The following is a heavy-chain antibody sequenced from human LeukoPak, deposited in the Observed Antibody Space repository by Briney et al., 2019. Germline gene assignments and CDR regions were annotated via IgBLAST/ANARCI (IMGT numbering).Heavy chain of an antibody. CDR1: SGSISSYY. CDR3: ARVLPNYYDSSGYYYISYYFDY. D-gene: IGHD3-22*01. CDR2: FNYNAST. J-gene: IGHJ4*02. Sequence: SETLSLTCTVSSGSISSYYWSWIRQPPGKGLEWIGFFNYNASTNYNPSLKSRVTISVDTSKNQFSLKLSSVTAADTAVYYCARVLPNYYDSSGYYYISYYFDYWGQGTLVTVSS. V-gene: IGHV4-59*01.